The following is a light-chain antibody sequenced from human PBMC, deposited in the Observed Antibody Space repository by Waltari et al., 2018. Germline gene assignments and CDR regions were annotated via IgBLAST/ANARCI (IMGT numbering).Light chain of an antibody. Sequence: DIQMTQSPSTLSASLGDRVTITWRASQDISRYLAWYQQTPGRSPKLLIFDTSSLQSGVPSRFSGSGSGTDFTLTISSLQPEDFATYYCLQVSNFPITFGQGTRLEIK. V-gene: IGKV1-12*01. CDR1: QDISRY. J-gene: IGKJ5*01. CDR2: DTS. CDR3: LQVSNFPIT.